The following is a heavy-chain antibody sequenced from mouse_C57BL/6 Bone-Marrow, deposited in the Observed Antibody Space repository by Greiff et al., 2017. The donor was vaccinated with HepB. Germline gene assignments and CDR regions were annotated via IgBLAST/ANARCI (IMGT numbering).Heavy chain of an antibody. V-gene: IGHV7-3*01. D-gene: IGHD1-1*01. CDR1: GFTFTDYY. J-gene: IGHJ4*01. Sequence: DVKLVESGGGLVQPGCSLSLSCAASGFTFTDYYMSWVRQPPGKALEWLGFIRNKANGYTTEYSASVKGRFTISRDNSQSILYLQMNALRAEDSATYYCARYGSSHYYAMDYWGQGTSVTVSS. CDR3: ARYGSSHYYAMDY. CDR2: IRNKANGYTT.